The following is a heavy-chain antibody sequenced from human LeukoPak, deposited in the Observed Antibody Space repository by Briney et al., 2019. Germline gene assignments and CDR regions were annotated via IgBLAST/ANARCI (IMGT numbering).Heavy chain of an antibody. CDR3: ARKSRGYTYWYFDL. CDR2: IFYSGIT. V-gene: IGHV4-31*03. CDR1: GGSNSSGGDY. J-gene: IGHJ2*01. D-gene: IGHD6-25*01. Sequence: SQTLSLTCTVSGGSNSSGGDYWSWIRQHPGKGLEWIGNIFYSGITFYNPSLKSRVTISVDTSNDQFSLKLSSVTASNTAVFYCARKSRGYTYWYFDLWGRGTLVTVSS.